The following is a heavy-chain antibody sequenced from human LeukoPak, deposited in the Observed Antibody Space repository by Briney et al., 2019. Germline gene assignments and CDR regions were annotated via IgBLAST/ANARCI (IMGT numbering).Heavy chain of an antibody. J-gene: IGHJ4*02. Sequence: GGSLRLSCAASGFTLSDYYMSWIRQAPGKGLEWVSYISSSGRGSTLYYADSVKGRFTISRDCAKNSLYLQMNNLGAEDTALYYCARKVSASDHWGQGTLVTVSS. CDR2: ISSSGRGSTL. V-gene: IGHV3-11*01. CDR1: GFTLSDYY. CDR3: ARKVSASDH.